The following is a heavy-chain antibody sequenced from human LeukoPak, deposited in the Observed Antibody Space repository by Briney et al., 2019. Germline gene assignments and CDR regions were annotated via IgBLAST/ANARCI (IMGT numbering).Heavy chain of an antibody. CDR1: GGSISRSTYY. CDR2: ISYTGTT. J-gene: IGHJ4*02. D-gene: IGHD3-16*01. V-gene: IGHV4-39*02. Sequence: PSQSLSLTCTVSGGSISRSTYYWGWTRQPPGKGLEWIGAISYTGTTYYNPSLRSRVSISVDTSKNHFSLSLRSVTAADTALYYCASAPRQASIGGLDYWGQGTLVTVSS. CDR3: ASAPRQASIGGLDY.